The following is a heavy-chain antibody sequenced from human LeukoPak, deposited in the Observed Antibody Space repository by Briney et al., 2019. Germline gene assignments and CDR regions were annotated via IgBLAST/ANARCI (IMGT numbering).Heavy chain of an antibody. V-gene: IGHV4-38-2*01. D-gene: IGHD1-26*01. CDR2: IYHSGST. CDR1: GYSISSGYY. Sequence: KPSETLSLTCAVSGYSISSGYYWGWIRQPPGKGLEWIGSIYHSGSTYYNPSLKSRVTISVDTSKNQFSLKLSSVTAADTAVYYCARVGATTRWFDPWGQGTLVTVSS. CDR3: ARVGATTRWFDP. J-gene: IGHJ5*02.